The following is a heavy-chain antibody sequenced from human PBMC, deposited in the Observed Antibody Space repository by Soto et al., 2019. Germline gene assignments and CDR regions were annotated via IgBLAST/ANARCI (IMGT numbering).Heavy chain of an antibody. D-gene: IGHD3-9*01. J-gene: IGHJ4*02. CDR2: ISGSGGST. Sequence: GGSLRLSCAASGFTFSSYSMNWVRQAPGKGLEWVSAISGSGGSTYYADSVKGRFTISRDNSKNTLYLQMNSLRAEDTAVYYFAKAWRYYDILTVYSYWGQGSLVIVSS. CDR3: AKAWRYYDILTVYSY. CDR1: GFTFSSYS. V-gene: IGHV3-23*01.